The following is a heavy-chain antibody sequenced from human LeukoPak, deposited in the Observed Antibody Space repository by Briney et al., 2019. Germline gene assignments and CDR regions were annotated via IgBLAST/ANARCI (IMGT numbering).Heavy chain of an antibody. D-gene: IGHD2-15*01. CDR3: AKDQPRYCSGGSCYFFDY. Sequence: PGGSLRLSCAASGFTFSSYGMHWVRQAPGKGLEWVAVISYDGSNKYYADSVKGRFTISRDNSKNTLYLQMNSLRAEDTAVYYCAKDQPRYCSGGSCYFFDYWGQGTLVTVSS. J-gene: IGHJ4*02. CDR1: GFTFSSYG. V-gene: IGHV3-30*18. CDR2: ISYDGSNK.